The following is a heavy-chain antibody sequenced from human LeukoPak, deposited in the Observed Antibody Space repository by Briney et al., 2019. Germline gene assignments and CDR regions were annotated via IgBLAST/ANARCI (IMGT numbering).Heavy chain of an antibody. V-gene: IGHV3-21*01. J-gene: IGHJ3*02. Sequence: PGGSLRLSCAASGFTFSTYSMNWVRQAPGKGLEWVSSISSSSNYIYYADSVKGRFTISRDNAKNSLYLQMSSLRAEDTAVYYCARDNSPYDYVWGSYVDAFDIWGQGTMVTVSS. CDR2: ISSSSNYI. D-gene: IGHD3-16*01. CDR1: GFTFSTYS. CDR3: ARDNSPYDYVWGSYVDAFDI.